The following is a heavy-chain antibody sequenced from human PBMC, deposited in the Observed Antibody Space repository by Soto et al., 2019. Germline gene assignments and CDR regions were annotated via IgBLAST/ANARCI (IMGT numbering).Heavy chain of an antibody. CDR2: IYYSGST. CDR1: GGSISSGGYY. D-gene: IGHD3-10*01. Sequence: SETLSLTCTVSGGSISSGGYYWSWIRQHPGKGLEWIGYIYYSGSTYYNPSLKSRVTISVDTSKNQFSLKLSSVTAADTAVYYCARVSYYGSGSYYNVFGYYGMDVWGQGTTVTVSS. V-gene: IGHV4-31*03. J-gene: IGHJ6*02. CDR3: ARVSYYGSGSYYNVFGYYGMDV.